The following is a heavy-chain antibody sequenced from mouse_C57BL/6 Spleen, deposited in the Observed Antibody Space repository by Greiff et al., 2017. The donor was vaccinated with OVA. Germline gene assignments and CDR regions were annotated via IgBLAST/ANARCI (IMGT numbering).Heavy chain of an antibody. D-gene: IGHD4-1*01. CDR1: GFTFSDYY. V-gene: IGHV5-16*01. J-gene: IGHJ2*01. CDR2: INYDGSST. CDR3: ARASNWDYFDY. Sequence: EVQRVESEGGLVQPGSSMKLSCTASGFTFSDYYMAWVRQVPEKGLEWVANINYDGSSTYYLDSLKSRFIISRDNAKNILYLQMSSLKSEDTATYYCARASNWDYFDYWGQGTTLTVSS.